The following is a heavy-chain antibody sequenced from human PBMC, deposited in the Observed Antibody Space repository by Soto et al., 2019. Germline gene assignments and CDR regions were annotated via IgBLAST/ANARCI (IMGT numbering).Heavy chain of an antibody. CDR3: ARGLELRPRSVNDAFDI. V-gene: IGHV3-7*03. Sequence: GGSLRLSCAASGFTFSSYWMSWVRQAPGKGLEWVANIKQDGSEKYYVDSVKGRFTISRDNAKNSLYLQMNSLRAEDTAVYYCARGLELRPRSVNDAFDIWGQGTMVTVSS. J-gene: IGHJ3*02. D-gene: IGHD1-7*01. CDR1: GFTFSSYW. CDR2: IKQDGSEK.